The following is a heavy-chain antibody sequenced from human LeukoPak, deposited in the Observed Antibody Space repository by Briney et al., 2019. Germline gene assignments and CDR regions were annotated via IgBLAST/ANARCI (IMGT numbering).Heavy chain of an antibody. CDR3: ARDNGILWVGEPIPSYYFDY. CDR2: IYHSGST. D-gene: IGHD3-10*01. Sequence: SETLSLTCAVSGGSLSSSNWWSWVRQPPGKGLEWIGEIYHSGSTNYNPSLRSRVPISVDKSKNQFSLKLSSVTAADTAVYYWARDNGILWVGEPIPSYYFDYWGQGTLVTVSS. CDR1: GGSLSSSNW. J-gene: IGHJ4*02. V-gene: IGHV4-4*02.